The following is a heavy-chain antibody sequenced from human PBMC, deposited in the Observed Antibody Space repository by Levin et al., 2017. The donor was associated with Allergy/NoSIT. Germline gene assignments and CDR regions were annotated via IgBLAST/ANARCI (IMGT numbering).Heavy chain of an antibody. V-gene: IGHV3-21*01. CDR3: ARDLFHVVASRYFQH. D-gene: IGHD2-15*01. CDR2: ISSSSSYI. Sequence: PGGSLRLSCAASGFTFSSYSMNWVRQAPGKGLEWVSSISSSSSYIYYADSVKGRFTISRDNAKNSLYLQMNSLRAEDTAVYYCARDLFHVVASRYFQHWGQGTLVTVSS. J-gene: IGHJ1*01. CDR1: GFTFSSYS.